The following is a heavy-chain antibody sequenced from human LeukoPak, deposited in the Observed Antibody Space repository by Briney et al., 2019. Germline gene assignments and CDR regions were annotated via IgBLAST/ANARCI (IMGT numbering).Heavy chain of an antibody. V-gene: IGHV3-30*02. CDR3: APPLKTASGVVDP. D-gene: IGHD2-21*01. J-gene: IGHJ5*02. CDR1: GFTFSSYG. CDR2: IRYDGTET. Sequence: PGGSLRLSCAASGFTFSSYGIHWVRQAPGKGLEWVAFIRYDGTETYYSDSAKGRFTISRDNSKNTVFLHMNSLRGEDTAVYYWAPPLKTASGVVDPWGQGTLVTVSS.